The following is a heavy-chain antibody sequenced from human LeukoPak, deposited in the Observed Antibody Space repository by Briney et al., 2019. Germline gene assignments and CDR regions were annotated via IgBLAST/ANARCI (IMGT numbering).Heavy chain of an antibody. CDR3: AKDPGDY. D-gene: IGHD7-27*01. CDR2: ISYDGSNK. J-gene: IGHJ4*02. V-gene: IGHV3-30*18. CDR1: GFTFSSYG. Sequence: GSLRLSCAASGFTFSSYGMHWVRQAPGKGLEWVAVISYDGSNKYYADSVKGRFTISRDNSKNTLYLQMNSLRAEDTAVYYCAKDPGDYWGQGTLVTVSS.